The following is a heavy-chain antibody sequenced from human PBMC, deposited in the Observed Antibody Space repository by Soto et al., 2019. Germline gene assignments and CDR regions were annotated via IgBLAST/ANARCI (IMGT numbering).Heavy chain of an antibody. CDR2: ISGSGGST. CDR3: AKRGTRRGEFDY. CDR1: GFTFSSYA. D-gene: IGHD3-10*01. V-gene: IGHV3-23*01. J-gene: IGHJ4*02. Sequence: EVQLLESGGGLVQPGGSLRLSCAASGFTFSSYAMSWVRQAPGKGLEWVSAISGSGGSTYYADSVKGWFTISRDNSKNTLYLQMNSLRAEDTAVYYCAKRGTRRGEFDYWGQGTLVTVSS.